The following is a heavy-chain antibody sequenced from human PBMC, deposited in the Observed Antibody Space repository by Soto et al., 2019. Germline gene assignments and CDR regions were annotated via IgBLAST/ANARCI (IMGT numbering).Heavy chain of an antibody. CDR3: AGGPHRDTAMVTRGMDV. CDR2: IIPIFGTA. V-gene: IGHV1-69*12. D-gene: IGHD5-18*01. J-gene: IGHJ6*02. Sequence: QVQLVQSGAEVKKPGSSVKVSCKASGGTFSSYAISWVRQAPGQGLEWMGGIIPIFGTANYAQKFQGRVTITADESTSTAYMELSSLRSEDTAVYYCAGGPHRDTAMVTRGMDVWGQGTTVTVSS. CDR1: GGTFSSYA.